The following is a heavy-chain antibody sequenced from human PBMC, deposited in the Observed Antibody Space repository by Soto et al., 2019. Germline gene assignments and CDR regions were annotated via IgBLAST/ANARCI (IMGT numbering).Heavy chain of an antibody. D-gene: IGHD2-2*01. CDR2: IIPILGIA. J-gene: IGHJ6*02. CDR1: GGTFSSYT. CDR3: ARGYPEDIVVVPAARDHYYYGMDV. Sequence: SVKVSCKASGGTFSSYTISWVRQAPGQGLEWMGRIIPILGIANYAQKFQGRVTITADKSTSTAYMELSSLRSEDTAVYYCARGYPEDIVVVPAARDHYYYGMDVWGQGTTVTVSS. V-gene: IGHV1-69*02.